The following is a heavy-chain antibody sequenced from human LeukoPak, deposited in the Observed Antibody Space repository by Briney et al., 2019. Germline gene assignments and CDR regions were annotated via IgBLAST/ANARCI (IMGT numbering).Heavy chain of an antibody. J-gene: IGHJ3*02. V-gene: IGHV5-51*01. CDR1: GYSFTNYW. CDR3: ARLRPQDAFDI. CDR2: IYPGDSDT. Sequence: GESLKISCKGSGYSFTNYWIGWVRQMPGKGLEWMGIIYPGDSDTKYSPSFQGQVTISADKSLSTAYLQWSSLKASDTAMYYCARLRPQDAFDIWGQRTLVTVSS.